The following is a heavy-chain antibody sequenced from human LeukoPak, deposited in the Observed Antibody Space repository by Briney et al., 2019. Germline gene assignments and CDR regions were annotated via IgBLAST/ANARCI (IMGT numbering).Heavy chain of an antibody. D-gene: IGHD6-19*01. V-gene: IGHV1-18*01. CDR2: ISAYNGNT. CDR1: GYTFTSYG. Sequence: ASVRVSCKASGYTFTSYGISWVRQAPGQGLEWMGWISAYNGNTNYAQKLQGRVTMTTDTSTSTAYMELRSLRSDDTAVYYCARVRAVAGTYDYWGQGTLVTVSS. J-gene: IGHJ4*02. CDR3: ARVRAVAGTYDY.